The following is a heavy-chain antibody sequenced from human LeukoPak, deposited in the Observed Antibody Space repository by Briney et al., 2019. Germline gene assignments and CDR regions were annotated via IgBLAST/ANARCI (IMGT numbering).Heavy chain of an antibody. CDR1: GGSISGYY. CDR3: ARAPYDSGGYHDYYFDY. CDR2: IYYSGST. D-gene: IGHD3-22*01. J-gene: IGHJ4*02. Sequence: SETLSLTCTVSGGSISGYYWSWIRQPPGKGLEWIGYIYYSGSTNYNPSLKSRVTISVDTSKNQFSLKLSSVTAADTAVYYCARAPYDSGGYHDYYFDYWGQGTLVTVSS. V-gene: IGHV4-59*08.